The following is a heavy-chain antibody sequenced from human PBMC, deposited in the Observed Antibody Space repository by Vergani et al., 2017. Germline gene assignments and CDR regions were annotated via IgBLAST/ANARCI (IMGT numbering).Heavy chain of an antibody. CDR1: GFTFSSYS. CDR2: ISSSSSYI. CDR3: AASRILSTWGY. D-gene: IGHD2-15*01. J-gene: IGHJ4*02. V-gene: IGHV3-21*01. Sequence: EVQLVESGGGLVKPGGSLRLSCAASGFTFSSYSMNWVRQAPGKGLEWVSCISSSSSYIDYADSVKGRFTISRDNAKNSLYLQMNSLRAEDTAVYYCAASRILSTWGYWGQGTLVTVPS.